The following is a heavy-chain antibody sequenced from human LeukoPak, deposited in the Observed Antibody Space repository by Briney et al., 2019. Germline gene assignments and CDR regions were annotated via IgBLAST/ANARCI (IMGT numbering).Heavy chain of an antibody. CDR1: GFNFSDYY. J-gene: IGHJ5*02. Sequence: PGGSLRLSCTASGFNFSDYYMSWIRQAPGKGLEWVSYISSGGSVKYYADSVKGRVTISRDNSKNTLYLQMNSLRAEDTAVYYCAKGKAGSYYPWFDPWGQGTLVTVSS. V-gene: IGHV3-11*01. CDR2: ISSGGSVK. D-gene: IGHD3-10*01. CDR3: AKGKAGSYYPWFDP.